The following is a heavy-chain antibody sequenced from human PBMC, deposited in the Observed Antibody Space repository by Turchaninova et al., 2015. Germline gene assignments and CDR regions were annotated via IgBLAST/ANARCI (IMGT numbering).Heavy chain of an antibody. V-gene: IGHV3-23*01. J-gene: IGHJ4*02. CDR3: AKNGRGTTVPPGDY. CDR2: IGYNGVRT. D-gene: IGHD4-17*01. Sequence: EVQLLESGGGLVQPGGSLRLSCVASGLIFSSYDMSWVRQAPGRGMEWVAAIGYNGVRTWYAASVRGRCTSSKNKLRNTLALQRNSLRPEDTALYYFAKNGRGTTVPPGDYWGQGTLVTVSS. CDR1: GLIFSSYD.